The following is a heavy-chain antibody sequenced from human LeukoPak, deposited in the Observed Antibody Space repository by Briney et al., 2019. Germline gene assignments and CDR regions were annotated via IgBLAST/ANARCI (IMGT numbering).Heavy chain of an antibody. CDR1: GFSITTGYY. J-gene: IGHJ4*02. CDR2: IFRIGSS. V-gene: IGHV4-38-2*02. Sequence: PSETLSLTCSVSGFSITTGYYWAWIRQPPGKGLEWIGTIFRIGSSYFNPSLKSRVTISVDTSKNQFSLKLSSVTAADTALYYCARVAVGLTGVVFDYWGQGTLVTVSS. D-gene: IGHD7-27*01. CDR3: ARVAVGLTGVVFDY.